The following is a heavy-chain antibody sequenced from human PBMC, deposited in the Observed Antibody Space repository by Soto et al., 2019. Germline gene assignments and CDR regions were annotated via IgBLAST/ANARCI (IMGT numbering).Heavy chain of an antibody. J-gene: IGHJ4*02. D-gene: IGHD1-26*01. Sequence: GGSLRLSCAASGFTFSSYIMNWVRQAPGKGLEWVSYISSSSSTIYYADSVKGRFTISRDNAKNSLYLQMNSLRAEDMAVYYCARLGIGDYSDYWGQGTLVTVSS. V-gene: IGHV3-48*01. CDR2: ISSSSSTI. CDR3: ARLGIGDYSDY. CDR1: GFTFSSYI.